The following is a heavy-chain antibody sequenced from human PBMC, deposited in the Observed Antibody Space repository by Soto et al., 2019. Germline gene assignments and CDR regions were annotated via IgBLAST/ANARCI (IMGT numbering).Heavy chain of an antibody. V-gene: IGHV4-59*01. CDR1: GGAISGYY. D-gene: IGHD6-19*01. J-gene: IGHJ4*02. CDR3: ARLGSSGWAPDY. CDR2: IFYSGGT. Sequence: SETLSLTCSVSGGAISGYYWTWIRQPPGKGLEWIGDIFYSGGTNYNPSLKSRVTISVDTSKNQFSLKLSSVTAAGTALYYCARLGSSGWAPDYWGRGTLVTVSS.